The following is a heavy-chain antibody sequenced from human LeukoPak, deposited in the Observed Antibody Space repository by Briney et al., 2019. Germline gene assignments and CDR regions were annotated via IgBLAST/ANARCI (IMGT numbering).Heavy chain of an antibody. V-gene: IGHV1-69*05. D-gene: IGHD6-6*01. Sequence: SVKVSCKASGGTFSSYAISWVRQAPGQGLEWMGGIIPIFGTANYAQKFQGRVTITTDESTSTAYMELSSLRFEDTAVCYCARGGVYSSSSGIDYWGQGTLVTVSS. J-gene: IGHJ4*02. CDR3: ARGGVYSSSSGIDY. CDR2: IIPIFGTA. CDR1: GGTFSSYA.